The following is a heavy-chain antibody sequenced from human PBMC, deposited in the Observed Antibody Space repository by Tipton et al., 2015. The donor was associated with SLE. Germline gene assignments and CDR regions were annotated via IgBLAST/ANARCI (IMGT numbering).Heavy chain of an antibody. CDR1: GVSMSSGGYY. D-gene: IGHD2-15*01. J-gene: IGHJ6*03. CDR3: TRDRTPDYYYYYMDV. CDR2: ISSTGST. V-gene: IGHV4-61*02. Sequence: TLSLTCTVSGVSMSSGGYYWAWIRQPAGKGLEWIGRISSTGSTNYNPSLKSRVTMSVDTSENQFSLRVTSVTAADSAIYHCTRDRTPDYYYYYMDVWGKGTTVTVSS.